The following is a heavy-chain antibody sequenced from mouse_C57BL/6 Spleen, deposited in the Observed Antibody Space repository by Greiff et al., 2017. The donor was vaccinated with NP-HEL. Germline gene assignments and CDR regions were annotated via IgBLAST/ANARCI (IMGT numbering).Heavy chain of an antibody. CDR2: IYPRSGNT. D-gene: IGHD3-2*02. CDR3: ARQETAQATFAY. J-gene: IGHJ3*01. Sequence: VQLQQSGAELARPGASVKLSCKASGYTFTSYGISWVKQRTGQGLEWIGEIYPRSGNTYYNEKFKGKAKLTADKSSSTAYMELRSLTSEDSAVYFCARQETAQATFAYWGQGTLVTVSA. V-gene: IGHV1-81*01. CDR1: GYTFTSYG.